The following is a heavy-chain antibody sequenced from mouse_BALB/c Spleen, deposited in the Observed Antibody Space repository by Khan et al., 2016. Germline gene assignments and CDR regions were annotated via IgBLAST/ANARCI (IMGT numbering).Heavy chain of an antibody. Sequence: EVQLQESGPGLVKPSQSLSLTCSVTGYSITSGYYWNWIRQFPGNKLEWMGYISYDGSNNYNPSLKNRISITRDPSKHQFFLKLNSVTTEDTATYYCARACYFDSWGQGTTLTVSA. J-gene: IGHJ2*01. CDR2: ISYDGSN. CDR1: GYSITSGYY. CDR3: ARACYFDS. V-gene: IGHV3-6*02.